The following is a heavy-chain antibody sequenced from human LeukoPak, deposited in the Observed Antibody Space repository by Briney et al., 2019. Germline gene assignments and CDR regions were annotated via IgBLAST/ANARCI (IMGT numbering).Heavy chain of an antibody. V-gene: IGHV1-18*01. CDR3: ASQSSGTKRSYYYYYMDV. CDR2: ISAYNGNT. J-gene: IGHJ6*03. CDR1: GYTFTSYG. D-gene: IGHD1-7*01. Sequence: ASVKVSCKASGYTFTSYGISWVRRAPGQGLEWMGWISAYNGNTNYAQKLQGRVTMTTDTSTSTAYMELRSLRSDDTAVYYCASQSSGTKRSYYYYYMDVWGKGTTVTVSS.